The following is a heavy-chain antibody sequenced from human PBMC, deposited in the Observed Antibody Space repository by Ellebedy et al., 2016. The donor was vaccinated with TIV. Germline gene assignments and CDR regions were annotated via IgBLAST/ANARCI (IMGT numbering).Heavy chain of an antibody. Sequence: SETLSLXXTVSGGAIRSDEYYWSWIRQSPGKGLEWIGYIYNSGGTYYNPSLKSRVIISLDTSKNQFSLRLSSVTAADTAVYYCGREYGLHDLGNESGPRARGIWGQGTLVTVSS. V-gene: IGHV4-30-4*01. D-gene: IGHD3-3*01. CDR2: IYNSGGT. J-gene: IGHJ4*02. CDR1: GGAIRSDEYY. CDR3: GREYGLHDLGNESGPRARGI.